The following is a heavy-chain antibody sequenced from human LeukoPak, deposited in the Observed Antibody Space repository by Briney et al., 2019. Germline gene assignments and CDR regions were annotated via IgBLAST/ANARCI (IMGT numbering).Heavy chain of an antibody. CDR2: ISYDGSNK. V-gene: IGHV3-30*03. J-gene: IGHJ4*02. CDR3: ASPLDY. Sequence: GPLRLSCAASGFTFSSYGIHWVRQAPGKGLEWVAVISYDGSNKYYADSVKGRFTISRDNSKNTLYLQMNSLRAEDTAVYYCASPLDYWGQGTLVTVSS. CDR1: GFTFSSYG.